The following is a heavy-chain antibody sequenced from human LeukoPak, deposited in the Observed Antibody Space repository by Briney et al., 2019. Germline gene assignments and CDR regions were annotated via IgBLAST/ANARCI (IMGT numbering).Heavy chain of an antibody. Sequence: GGSLRLSCAASGFTFSSYGMNWVRQAPGKGLEWVSSISSSSDYKYYADSVKGRFTISRDNAKNSLYLQMDSLRAEDTAVYYCASEIVPRWSSPNFDYWGQGTLVTVSS. CDR3: ASEIVPRWSSPNFDY. D-gene: IGHD2-15*01. CDR1: GFTFSSYG. CDR2: ISSSSDYK. J-gene: IGHJ4*02. V-gene: IGHV3-21*01.